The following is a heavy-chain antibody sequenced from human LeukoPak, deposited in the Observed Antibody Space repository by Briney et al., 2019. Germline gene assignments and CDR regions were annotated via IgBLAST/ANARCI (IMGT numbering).Heavy chain of an antibody. CDR3: ARSNNYGFDY. CDR2: INGDGGTT. J-gene: IGHJ4*02. D-gene: IGHD5-24*01. Sequence: PGGSLRLSCAASGFTFRSYWMHWVRHAPGKGLVWVSHINGDGGTTTYADSVKGRFTISRDNAKNTLYLQMNSLRAEDTAVFYCARSNNYGFDYWGQGTLVTVSS. V-gene: IGHV3-74*03. CDR1: GFTFRSYW.